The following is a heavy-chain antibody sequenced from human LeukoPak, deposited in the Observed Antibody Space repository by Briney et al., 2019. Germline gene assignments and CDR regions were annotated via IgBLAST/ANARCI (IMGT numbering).Heavy chain of an antibody. V-gene: IGHV1-69*13. Sequence: ASVKVSCKASGGTFSSYAISWVRQAPGQGLEWMGGIIPSLGTANYAQKFQGRVTISADESTSTAYMELSSLRSEDTAVYYCANVVERWLPEDWGQGTLVTVSS. J-gene: IGHJ4*02. D-gene: IGHD5-24*01. CDR2: IIPSLGTA. CDR3: ANVVERWLPED. CDR1: GGTFSSYA.